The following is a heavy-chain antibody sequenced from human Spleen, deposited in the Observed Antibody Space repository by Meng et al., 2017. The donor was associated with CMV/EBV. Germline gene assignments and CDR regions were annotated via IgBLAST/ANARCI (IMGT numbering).Heavy chain of an antibody. V-gene: IGHV3-30*03. CDR1: SSYS. CDR2: ISYDVMKQ. D-gene: IGHD3-9*01. Sequence: SSYSIHRVSRAPGRGLEWMAVISYDVMKQFCADPVKGRCTISRQASESKLFLQLDSLTEEDTAVYYCARDANPFDIVVPGSWFDPWGQGTLVTVSS. J-gene: IGHJ5*02. CDR3: ARDANPFDIVVPGSWFDP.